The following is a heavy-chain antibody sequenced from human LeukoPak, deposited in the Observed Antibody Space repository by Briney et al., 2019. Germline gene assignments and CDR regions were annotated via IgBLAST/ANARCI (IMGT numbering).Heavy chain of an antibody. CDR1: GFTFSSYG. D-gene: IGHD3-10*01. J-gene: IGHJ4*02. CDR2: ISYDGSNK. CDR3: AKSQQLAEEFSGFDY. V-gene: IGHV3-30*18. Sequence: GGSLRLSCAASGFTFSSYGMHWVRQAPAKGLERVAVISYDGSNKYYADSVKGLFTISRDNSKNTLYLQMNSLRAEDTAVYYCAKSQQLAEEFSGFDYWGQGTLVTVSS.